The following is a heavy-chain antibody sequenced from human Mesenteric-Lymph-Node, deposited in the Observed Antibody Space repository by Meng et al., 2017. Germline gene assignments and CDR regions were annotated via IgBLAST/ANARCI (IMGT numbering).Heavy chain of an antibody. CDR1: GCTFSSYA. Sequence: SVKVSCKASGCTFSSYAISWVRPAPGQGLAWMGGIIPIFGTANYARKFQGRVTITADESTSTAYMELSLLRSEDTAVYYCAREGLGYCSSTSCQNLYYYYYGMDVWGQGTTVTVSS. D-gene: IGHD2-2*01. CDR2: IIPIFGTA. CDR3: AREGLGYCSSTSCQNLYYYYYGMDV. J-gene: IGHJ6*02. V-gene: IGHV1-69*13.